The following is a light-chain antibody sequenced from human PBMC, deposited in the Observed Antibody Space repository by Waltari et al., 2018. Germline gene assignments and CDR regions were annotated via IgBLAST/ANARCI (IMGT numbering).Light chain of an antibody. CDR3: QQYFTTPWT. V-gene: IGKV4-1*01. Sequence: DIVLTQSPDSLAVSLGERATINCKSSQSLFYSSVNKRYSSWYQQKPGQPPKLLIYWASTRESGVPDRFSGSGSGTDFTLTISSLQAEDVAVYYCQQYFTTPWTFGQGTKVEIK. J-gene: IGKJ1*01. CDR2: WAS. CDR1: QSLFYSSVNKRY.